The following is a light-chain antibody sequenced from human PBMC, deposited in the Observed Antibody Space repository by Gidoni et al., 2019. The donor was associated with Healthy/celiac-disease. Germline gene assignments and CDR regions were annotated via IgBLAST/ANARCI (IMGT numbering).Light chain of an antibody. J-gene: IGLJ2*01. CDR2: EVI. CDR1: SSDVGGYNY. Sequence: QSALTQPASVSGSPGQSIPISCTGTSSDVGGYNYVSWYQQHPGKAPNLMIYEVINRPSGVSNRLSGSKSGHTASLTISVLQAEDEADYYCSSYTSSITPVVFGGGTKLTVL. V-gene: IGLV2-14*01. CDR3: SSYTSSITPVV.